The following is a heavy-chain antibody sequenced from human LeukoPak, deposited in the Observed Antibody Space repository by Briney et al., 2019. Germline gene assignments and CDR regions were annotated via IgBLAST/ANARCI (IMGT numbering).Heavy chain of an antibody. CDR1: GFTFSSYG. CDR2: ISYDGSNK. J-gene: IGHJ6*02. D-gene: IGHD2-8*02. Sequence: GGSLRLSCAASGFTFSSYGMHWVRQAPGKGLEWVAVISYDGSNKYYADSVKGRFTISRDNSKNTLYLQMNSLRAEDTAVYYCARAPATWYYYYYYGMDVWGQGTTVTVSS. CDR3: ARAPATWYYYYYYGMDV. V-gene: IGHV3-30*03.